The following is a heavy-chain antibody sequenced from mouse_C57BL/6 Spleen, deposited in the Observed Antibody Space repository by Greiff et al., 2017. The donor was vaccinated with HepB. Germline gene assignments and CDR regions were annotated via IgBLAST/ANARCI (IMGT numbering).Heavy chain of an antibody. V-gene: IGHV1-63*01. Sequence: QVQLQQSGAELVRPGTSVKMSCKASGYTFTNYWIGWAKQRPGHGLEWIGDIYPGGGYTNYNEKFKGKATLTADKSSSTAYMQFSSLTSEDSAIYYCASSSYSSGYWFAYWGQGTLVTVSA. J-gene: IGHJ3*01. CDR2: IYPGGGYT. CDR3: ASSSYSSGYWFAY. CDR1: GYTFTNYW. D-gene: IGHD3-2*02.